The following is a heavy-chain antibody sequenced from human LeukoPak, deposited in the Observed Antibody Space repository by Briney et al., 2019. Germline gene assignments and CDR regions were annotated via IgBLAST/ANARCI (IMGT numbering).Heavy chain of an antibody. CDR3: ARSGPASSGWPESFDY. J-gene: IGHJ4*02. CDR1: GFTFNSYW. V-gene: IGHV3-7*03. CDR2: IKRDGSEK. D-gene: IGHD6-19*01. Sequence: GGSLRLSCAASGFTFNSYWMNWVRQAPGKGLEWAANIKRDGSEKYYVDSVKGRFTISRDNAKNSLDLQMNSLRVEDTAVYYCARSGPASSGWPESFDYWGQGTLVTVSS.